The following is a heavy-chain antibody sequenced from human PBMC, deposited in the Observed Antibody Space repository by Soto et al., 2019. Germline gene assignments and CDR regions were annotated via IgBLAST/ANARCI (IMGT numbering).Heavy chain of an antibody. V-gene: IGHV3-30-3*01. D-gene: IGHD2-2*01. CDR1: GFTFSSYA. CDR2: ISYDGSNK. Sequence: GGSLRLSCAASGFTFSSYAMHWVRQAPGKGLEWVAVISYDGSNKYYADSVKGRFTISRDNSKNTLYLQMNSLRAEDTAVYYCARDRRQEYCRSTSCRLYWFDPWGQGTLVTVSS. J-gene: IGHJ5*02. CDR3: ARDRRQEYCRSTSCRLYWFDP.